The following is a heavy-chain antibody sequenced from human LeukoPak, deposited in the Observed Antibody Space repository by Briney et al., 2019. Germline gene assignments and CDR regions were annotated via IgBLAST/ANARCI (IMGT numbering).Heavy chain of an antibody. D-gene: IGHD3-10*01. J-gene: IGHJ4*02. Sequence: SETLSLTCTVSGGSVSSGSYYWSWIRQPPGKGLEWIGYIYYSGSTNYNPSLKSRVTISVDTSKNQFSLKLTSVTAADTAVYYCVRFGSGTLQFDVWGQGTLVIVSS. CDR1: GGSVSSGSYY. CDR2: IYYSGST. V-gene: IGHV4-61*01. CDR3: VRFGSGTLQFDV.